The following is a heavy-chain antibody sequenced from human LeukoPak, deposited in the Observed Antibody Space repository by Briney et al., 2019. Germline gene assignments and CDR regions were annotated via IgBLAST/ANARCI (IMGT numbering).Heavy chain of an antibody. CDR3: ARDPPQDIVDTTMVINY. D-gene: IGHD5-18*01. CDR1: GYTLTELS. V-gene: IGHV1-24*01. J-gene: IGHJ4*02. Sequence: ASVKVSCKVSGYTLTELSMHWVRQAPGKGLEWMGGFDREDGETIYAQKFQGRVTMTEDTSTDTAYMDLSSLRSDDTAVYYCARDPPQDIVDTTMVINYWGQGTLVTVSS. CDR2: FDREDGET.